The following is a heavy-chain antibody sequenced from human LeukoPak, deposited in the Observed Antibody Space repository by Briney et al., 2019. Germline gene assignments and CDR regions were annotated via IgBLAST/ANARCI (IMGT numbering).Heavy chain of an antibody. CDR3: ARARGVSTGYRPIDY. D-gene: IGHD3-22*01. J-gene: IGHJ4*02. CDR2: IWYDGSNK. Sequence: GGSLRLSCAASGFTFSTSGMHWVRQAPGRGLEWVAVIWYDGSNKHYAESVKGRFSISRDNSKSTLYLQMNSLRAEDTAVYYCARARGVSTGYRPIDYWGQGTLVTVSS. V-gene: IGHV3-33*01. CDR1: GFTFSTSG.